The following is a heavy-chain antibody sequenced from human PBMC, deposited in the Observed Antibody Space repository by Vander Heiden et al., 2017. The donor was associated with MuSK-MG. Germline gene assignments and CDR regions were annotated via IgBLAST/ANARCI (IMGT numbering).Heavy chain of an antibody. CDR3: AREEAATGYFDY. D-gene: IGHD6-13*01. CDR2: IYYSGST. CDR1: GGSISSGGYY. Sequence: QVQLQESGPGLVKPSQTLSLTCPVSGGSISSGGYYWNWIRQHPGKGLEWIGYIYYSGSTYYNPSLKSLVTMSVDTSKNQFSLKLSSVTAADTAVYYCAREEAATGYFDYWGQGTLVTVSS. V-gene: IGHV4-31*01. J-gene: IGHJ4*02.